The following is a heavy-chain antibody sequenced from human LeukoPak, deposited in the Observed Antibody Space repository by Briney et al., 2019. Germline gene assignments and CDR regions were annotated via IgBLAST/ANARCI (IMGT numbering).Heavy chain of an antibody. CDR3: AKPEAFDI. CDR2: IRYDGSNK. V-gene: IGHV3-30*02. Sequence: GGSLRLSCAVSGFTFSDYYMSWVRQAPGKGLEWVAFIRYDGSNKYYADSVKGRFTISRDNSKNTLYLQMNSLRAEDTAVYYCAKPEAFDIWGQGTMVTVSS. CDR1: GFTFSDYY. J-gene: IGHJ3*02.